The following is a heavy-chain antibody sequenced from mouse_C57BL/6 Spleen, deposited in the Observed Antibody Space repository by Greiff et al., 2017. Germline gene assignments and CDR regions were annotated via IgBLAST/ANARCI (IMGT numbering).Heavy chain of an antibody. Sequence: EVMLVESGGGLVKPGGSLKLSCAASGFTFSSYAMSWVRQTPEKRLEWVATISAGGSYTYYPDNVKGRFTISRDNAKNNLYLQMSHLKSEDTAMYYCARAGEGDYPYAMDYWGQGTSVTVSS. J-gene: IGHJ4*01. CDR2: ISAGGSYT. CDR1: GFTFSSYA. D-gene: IGHD2-4*01. V-gene: IGHV5-4*03. CDR3: ARAGEGDYPYAMDY.